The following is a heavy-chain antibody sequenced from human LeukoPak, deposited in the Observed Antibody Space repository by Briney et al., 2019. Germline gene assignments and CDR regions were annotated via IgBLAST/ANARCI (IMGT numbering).Heavy chain of an antibody. Sequence: GGSLRLSCAASGFTFDDYAMHWVRQAPGKGLEWVSGINWNSGDIVYADSVKGRFTISRDNAKKSLYLQMNSLRAEDTAVYYCARDRHDYTHYFDYWGQGTLVTVSS. CDR1: GFTFDDYA. V-gene: IGHV3-9*01. J-gene: IGHJ4*02. D-gene: IGHD4-11*01. CDR3: ARDRHDYTHYFDY. CDR2: INWNSGDI.